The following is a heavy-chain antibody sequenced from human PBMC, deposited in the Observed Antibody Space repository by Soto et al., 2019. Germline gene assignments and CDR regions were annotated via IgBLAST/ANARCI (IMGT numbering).Heavy chain of an antibody. Sequence: GGSLRLSCAASGFTFSSYSMNWVRQAPGKGLEWVSYISSSSSTIYYADSVKGRFTISRDNSKNTLYLQMSSLRTEDTAVYYCVKIGTTTRNFFDFWGQRTLVTVSS. CDR2: ISSSSSTI. CDR3: VKIGTTTRNFFDF. D-gene: IGHD1-26*01. CDR1: GFTFSSYS. V-gene: IGHV3-48*01. J-gene: IGHJ4*02.